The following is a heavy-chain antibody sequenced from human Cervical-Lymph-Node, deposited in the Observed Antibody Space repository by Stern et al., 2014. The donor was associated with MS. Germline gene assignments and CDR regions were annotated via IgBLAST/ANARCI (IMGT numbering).Heavy chain of an antibody. CDR3: ARTPLLYYDSSTNDY. CDR2: IYYSGST. J-gene: IGHJ4*02. CDR1: GGSISSSSYY. V-gene: IGHV4-39*01. Sequence: QVQLQESGPGLVKPSETLSLTCTVSGGSISSSSYYWGWIRQPPGKGLEWIGSIYYSGSTYYNPSLKSRVTISVDTSKNQFSLKLSSVTAADTAVYYCARTPLLYYDSSTNDYWGQGTLVTVSS. D-gene: IGHD3-22*01.